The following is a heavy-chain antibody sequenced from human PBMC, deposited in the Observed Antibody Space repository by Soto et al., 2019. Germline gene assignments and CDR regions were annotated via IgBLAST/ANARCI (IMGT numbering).Heavy chain of an antibody. CDR1: GFTFSSYA. D-gene: IGHD5-12*01. V-gene: IGHV3-30-3*01. J-gene: IGHJ4*02. Sequence: GGSLRLSCAASGFTFSSYAMHWVRQAPGKGLEWVAVISYDGSNKYYADSVKGRFTISRDNSKNTLYLQMNSLRAEDTAVYYCARDRSPVGIVATMDYWGQGTLVTVSS. CDR3: ARDRSPVGIVATMDY. CDR2: ISYDGSNK.